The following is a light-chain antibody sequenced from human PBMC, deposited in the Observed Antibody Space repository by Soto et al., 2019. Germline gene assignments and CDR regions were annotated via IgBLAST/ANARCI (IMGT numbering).Light chain of an antibody. CDR2: GVT. J-gene: IGLJ3*02. Sequence: QSVLTQPASVSGSPGQSITISCTGTSIDVGGYNDVSWYQQHPGKAPKLVIYGVTYRPSGVSARFSGSKFQNTASLTISGLQAEDEADYYCSSFRSGSVVVYGGGTKVTVL. CDR1: SIDVGGYND. CDR3: SSFRSGSVVV. V-gene: IGLV2-14*01.